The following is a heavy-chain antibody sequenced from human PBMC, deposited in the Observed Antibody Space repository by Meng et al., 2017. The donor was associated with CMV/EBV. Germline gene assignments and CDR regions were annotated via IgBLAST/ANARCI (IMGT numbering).Heavy chain of an antibody. CDR3: ARDQATRFLEWFPPYYYGMDV. D-gene: IGHD3-3*01. CDR1: GGTFSSYA. CDR2: IIPIFGTA. Sequence: SVKVSCKASGGTFSSYAISWVRQAPGQGLEWMGGIIPIFGTANYAQKLQGRVTITTDTSTSTAYMELRSLRSDDTAVYYCARDQATRFLEWFPPYYYGMDVWGQGTTVTVSS. J-gene: IGHJ6*02. V-gene: IGHV1-69*05.